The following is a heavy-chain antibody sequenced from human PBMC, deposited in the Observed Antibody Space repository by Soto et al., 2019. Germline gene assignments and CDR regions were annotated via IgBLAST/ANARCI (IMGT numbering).Heavy chain of an antibody. CDR2: ISYDGSNK. D-gene: IGHD5-12*01. V-gene: IGHV3-30-3*01. J-gene: IGHJ4*02. CDR3: ARDKDGYNYSPLDY. Sequence: QVQLVESGGGVVQPGRSLRLSCAASGFTFSSYAMHWVRQAPGKGLEWVAVISYDGSNKYYADSVKGRFTISRDNSKNTLYLQMNSLRAEDTAVYYCARDKDGYNYSPLDYWGQGTLVTVSS. CDR1: GFTFSSYA.